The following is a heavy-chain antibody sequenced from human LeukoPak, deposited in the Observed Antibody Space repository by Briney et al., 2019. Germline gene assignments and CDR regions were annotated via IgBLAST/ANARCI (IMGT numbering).Heavy chain of an antibody. D-gene: IGHD3-10*01. V-gene: IGHV3-64*01. CDR1: GFTFSGYA. Sequence: TGGSLRLSCAASGFTFSGYAMHWVRQAPGKGLEYVSAISSNGGSTYYANSVKGRFTISRDNSKNTLYLQMGSLRAEDMAVYYCARVRFGDFYYFDYWGQGTLVTVSS. CDR3: ARVRFGDFYYFDY. CDR2: ISSNGGST. J-gene: IGHJ4*02.